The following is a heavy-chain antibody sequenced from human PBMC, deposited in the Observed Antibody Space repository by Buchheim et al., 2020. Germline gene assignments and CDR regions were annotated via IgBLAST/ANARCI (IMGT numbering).Heavy chain of an antibody. CDR1: GFTFSSYS. V-gene: IGHV3-48*01. CDR2: ISSSSSTI. CDR3: AREGSSSWTTPLWY. Sequence: EVQLVESGRGLVQPGGSLRLSCAASGFTFSSYSMNWVRQAPGKGLEWVSYISSSSSTIYYADSVKGRFTIYRDNDKNSLYMPMNSLRAEDTAVYYCAREGSSSWTTPLWYWGQGTL. J-gene: IGHJ4*02. D-gene: IGHD6-13*01.